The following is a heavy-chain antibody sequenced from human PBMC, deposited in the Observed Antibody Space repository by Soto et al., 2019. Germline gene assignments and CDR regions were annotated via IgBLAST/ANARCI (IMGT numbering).Heavy chain of an antibody. D-gene: IGHD6-19*01. J-gene: IGHJ4*02. Sequence: QVQLVQSGAEVKKPGSSVKVSCKASGGTFSSYAISWVRQAPGQGLEWMGGIIPIFGTANYAQKFKGRVTITADESTSTAYSELSRLRSEDTAVYYCARLPVADLYRDYWGQGTLVTVSS. CDR2: IIPIFGTA. CDR3: ARLPVADLYRDY. V-gene: IGHV1-69*12. CDR1: GGTFSSYA.